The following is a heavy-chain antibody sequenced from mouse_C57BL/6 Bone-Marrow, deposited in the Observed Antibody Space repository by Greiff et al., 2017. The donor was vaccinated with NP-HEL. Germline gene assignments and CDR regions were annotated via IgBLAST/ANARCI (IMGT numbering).Heavy chain of an antibody. CDR2: ISYDGSN. CDR3: AILLRYYFDY. Sequence: EVKLQESGPGLVKPSQSLSLTCSVTGYSITSGYYWNWIRQFPGNKLEWMGYISYDGSNNYNPSLKNRISITRDTSKNQFFLKLNSVTTEDTATYYCAILLRYYFDYWGQGTTLTVSS. J-gene: IGHJ2*01. D-gene: IGHD1-1*01. V-gene: IGHV3-6*01. CDR1: GYSITSGYY.